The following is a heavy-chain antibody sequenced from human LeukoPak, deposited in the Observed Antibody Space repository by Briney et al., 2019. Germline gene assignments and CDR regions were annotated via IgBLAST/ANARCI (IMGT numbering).Heavy chain of an antibody. CDR3: ARGTTPYYYDSSGERKYYYYMDV. D-gene: IGHD3-22*01. Sequence: SETLSLTCAVYGGSFSGYYWSWIRQPPGKGLEWIGEINHSGSTSYNPSLKSRVTISVDTSKNQFSLKLSSVTAADTAVYYCARGTTPYYYDSSGERKYYYYMDVWGKGTTVTISS. V-gene: IGHV4-34*01. J-gene: IGHJ6*03. CDR2: INHSGST. CDR1: GGSFSGYY.